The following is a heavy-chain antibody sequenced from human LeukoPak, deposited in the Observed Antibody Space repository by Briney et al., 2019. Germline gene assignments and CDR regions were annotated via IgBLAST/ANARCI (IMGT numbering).Heavy chain of an antibody. CDR1: GFTFDDYA. J-gene: IGHJ4*02. Sequence: GGSLRLSCAASGFTFDDYAMHWVRQAPGKGLEWVSGISWNSGSIDYADSVKGRFTISRDNAKNSLYLQMNSLRAEDTALYHCARESGYSYGYSIDYWGQGTLVTVSS. V-gene: IGHV3-9*01. D-gene: IGHD5-18*01. CDR3: ARESGYSYGYSIDY. CDR2: ISWNSGSI.